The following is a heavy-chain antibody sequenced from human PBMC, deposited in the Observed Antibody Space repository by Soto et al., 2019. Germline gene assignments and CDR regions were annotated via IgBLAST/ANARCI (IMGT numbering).Heavy chain of an antibody. Sequence: PGGSLRLSCAASGFAFSAYAMTWVRQAPGKGLEWVSDISDSDGGTHYADSVKGRFTISRDNAKNTLYLQMDRLRVEDAAVYYCPKGRTFFDFWGQGTLVTVSS. CDR1: GFAFSAYA. J-gene: IGHJ4*02. CDR3: PKGRTFFDF. V-gene: IGHV3-23*01. CDR2: ISDSDGGT.